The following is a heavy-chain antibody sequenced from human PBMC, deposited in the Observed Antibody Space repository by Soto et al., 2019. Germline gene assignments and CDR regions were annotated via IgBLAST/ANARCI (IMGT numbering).Heavy chain of an antibody. D-gene: IGHD1-1*01. Sequence: QVHLVQSGAEVKKPGASVKVSCKGSGYDFTTYGITWVRQAPGQGLEWMAWISAHNGNTDYAQKLQGRVTVTRDTSTSTAYMGLRSLRSDDTAMYDCARGRYGDYWGQGALVTVSS. J-gene: IGHJ4*02. V-gene: IGHV1-18*01. CDR2: ISAHNGNT. CDR1: GYDFTTYG. CDR3: ARGRYGDY.